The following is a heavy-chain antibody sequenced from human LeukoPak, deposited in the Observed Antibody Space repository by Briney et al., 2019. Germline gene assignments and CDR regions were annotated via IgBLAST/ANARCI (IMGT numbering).Heavy chain of an antibody. Sequence: SETLSLTCSVSGGSITSYYWGWIRQPPGKGLEWIGHVSDGGSTNYSPSLKSRVSISVDTSKNQFSLKLNSVTAADTAVYFCARASTTFDDWGQGTLVTVSS. J-gene: IGHJ4*02. CDR2: VSDGGST. D-gene: IGHD1-14*01. CDR1: GGSITSYY. CDR3: ARASTTFDD. V-gene: IGHV4-59*01.